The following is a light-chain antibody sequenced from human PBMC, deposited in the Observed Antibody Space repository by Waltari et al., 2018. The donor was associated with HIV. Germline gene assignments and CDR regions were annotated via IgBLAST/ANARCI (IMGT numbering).Light chain of an antibody. Sequence: SDLIQPAYVSGFLGQSITISCTGADSDCGLYNFISWYHPQPGKVPKLLRYEFDTRASGIPGRFSGSKSGNTASLTITGLQIEDDGLYYCASYTADDTVLFGGGTTVTVL. CDR1: DSDCGLYNF. J-gene: IGLJ2*01. CDR2: EFD. CDR3: ASYTADDTVL. V-gene: IGLV2-14*01.